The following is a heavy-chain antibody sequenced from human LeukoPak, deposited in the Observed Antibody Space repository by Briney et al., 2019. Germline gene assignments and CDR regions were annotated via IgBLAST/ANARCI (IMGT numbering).Heavy chain of an antibody. Sequence: PSETLSLTCTVSGGSISSYCWSWIRQPPGKGLEWIGYIYYSGSTNYNPSLKSRVTISVDTSKNQFSLKLSSVTAADTAVYYCASRGIAAAEYGYWGQGTLVTVSS. CDR1: GGSISSYC. CDR3: ASRGIAAAEYGY. J-gene: IGHJ4*02. D-gene: IGHD6-13*01. CDR2: IYYSGST. V-gene: IGHV4-59*01.